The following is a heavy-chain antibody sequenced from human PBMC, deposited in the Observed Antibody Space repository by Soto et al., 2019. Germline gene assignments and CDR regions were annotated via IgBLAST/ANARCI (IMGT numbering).Heavy chain of an antibody. CDR2: ISSSGSTI. Sequence: QVQLVESGGGLVKPGGSLRLSCAASGFTFSDYYMSWIRQAPGKGLEWVSYISSSGSTIDYADSVKGRFTISRDHAKNSLYLQMNRLRAEDTAVYYCARDRVSGPEQYYFDYWGQGTLVTVSS. CDR1: GFTFSDYY. J-gene: IGHJ4*02. D-gene: IGHD3-10*01. V-gene: IGHV3-11*01. CDR3: ARDRVSGPEQYYFDY.